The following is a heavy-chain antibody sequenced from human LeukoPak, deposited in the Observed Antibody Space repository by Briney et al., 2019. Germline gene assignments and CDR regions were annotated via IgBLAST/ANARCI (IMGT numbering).Heavy chain of an antibody. D-gene: IGHD3-10*02. CDR3: AELGITMIGGV. J-gene: IGHJ6*04. CDR1: GFTFSNYA. V-gene: IGHV3-23*01. CDR2: ISGSASST. Sequence: GGSLRLSCAASGFTFSNYAMSWVRQAPGKGLEWVSAISGSASSTYHADSVKGRFTISRDNAKNSLYLQMNSLRAEDTAVYYCAELGITMIGGVWGKGTTVTISS.